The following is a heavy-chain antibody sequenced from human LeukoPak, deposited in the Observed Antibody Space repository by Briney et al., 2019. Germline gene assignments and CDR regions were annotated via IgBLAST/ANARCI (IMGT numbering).Heavy chain of an antibody. CDR2: INAGNGNT. J-gene: IGHJ4*02. V-gene: IGHV1-3*01. D-gene: IGHD2-8*01. Sequence: PWASVKFSCKASGGTFSSYAISWVRQAPGQRLEWMGWINAGNGNTKYSQKFQGRVTITRDTSADTAYMELSSLRSEDTAVYYCARLKYCTNGVCYAGFDYWGQGTLVTVSS. CDR1: GGTFSSYA. CDR3: ARLKYCTNGVCYAGFDY.